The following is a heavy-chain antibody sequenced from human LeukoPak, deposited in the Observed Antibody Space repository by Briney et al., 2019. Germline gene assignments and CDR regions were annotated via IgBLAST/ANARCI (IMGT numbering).Heavy chain of an antibody. D-gene: IGHD2-2*01. J-gene: IGHJ6*03. CDR1: GFTFSRHN. V-gene: IGHV3-48*01. Sequence: GGSPRLSCAASGFTFSRHNMNWVRQAPGKGLEWVSYISSSSTTIYQADSVKGRFTISRDNAKNSLYLQMNSLRAEDTAVYYCARALSYCSSTSCSLYYYYYYMDAWGKGTTVTVSS. CDR3: ARALSYCSSTSCSLYYYYYYMDA. CDR2: ISSSSTTI.